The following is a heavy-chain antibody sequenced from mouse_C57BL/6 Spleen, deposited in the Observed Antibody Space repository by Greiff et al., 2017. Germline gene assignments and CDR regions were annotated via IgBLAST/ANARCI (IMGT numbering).Heavy chain of an antibody. V-gene: IGHV1-15*01. J-gene: IGHJ1*03. Sequence: QVQLKESGAELVRPGASVTLSCKASGYTFTDYEMHWVKQTPVHGLEWIGAIDPETGGTAYNQKFKGKAILTADKSSSTAYMELRSLTSEDSAVYYCTRVDSWYFDVWGTGTTVTVAS. CDR2: IDPETGGT. CDR1: GYTFTDYE. CDR3: TRVDSWYFDV.